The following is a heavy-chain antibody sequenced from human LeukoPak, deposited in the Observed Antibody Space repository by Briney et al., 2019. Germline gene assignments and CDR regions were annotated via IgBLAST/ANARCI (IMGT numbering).Heavy chain of an antibody. J-gene: IGHJ4*02. Sequence: GGSLRLSCAASGFTFSTYPMNWVRQAPGKGLEWISHIRDSGTTDYADSVRGRFTISRDNAKNSLYLQLNSLRAEDTAVYYCARDHDYAFDNWGQGTLVAVSS. CDR1: GFTFSTYP. CDR3: ARDHDYAFDN. CDR2: IRDSGTT. V-gene: IGHV3-48*01. D-gene: IGHD4-17*01.